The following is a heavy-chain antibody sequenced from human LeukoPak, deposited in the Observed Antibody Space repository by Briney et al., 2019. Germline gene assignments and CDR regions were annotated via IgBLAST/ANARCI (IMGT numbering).Heavy chain of an antibody. CDR3: ARFSRGSGSYYFDY. CDR1: GGSISSYS. V-gene: IGHV4-59*01. J-gene: IGHJ4*02. CDR2: INYSGST. D-gene: IGHD3-10*01. Sequence: SETLSLTCTVSGGSISSYSWSWIRQPPGKGLEWIGYINYSGSTNYNPSLKSRVTISVDTSKNQFSVKLSSVTAADTAVYYCARFSRGSGSYYFDYWGQGTLVTVSS.